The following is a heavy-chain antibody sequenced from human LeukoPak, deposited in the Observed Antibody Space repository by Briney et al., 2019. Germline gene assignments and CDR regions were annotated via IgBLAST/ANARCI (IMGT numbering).Heavy chain of an antibody. CDR1: GFTFSSNW. J-gene: IGHJ4*02. CDR2: INEDGSTT. D-gene: IGHD3-10*01. Sequence: GGSLRLSCAASGFTFSSNWMHWVRQAPGKGLVWVSRINEDGSTTNYADSVKGRSTIFRDNAKNTLYLQMNSLRAEDTAVYYCARDGSVSPFDYWGQGTLVTVSS. V-gene: IGHV3-74*01. CDR3: ARDGSVSPFDY.